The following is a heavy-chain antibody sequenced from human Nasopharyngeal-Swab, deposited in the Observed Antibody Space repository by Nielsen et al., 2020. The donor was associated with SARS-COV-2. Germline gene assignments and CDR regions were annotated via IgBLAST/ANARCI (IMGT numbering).Heavy chain of an antibody. Sequence: GGSLRLSSAASGFTFSSYWMSWVRQAPGKGLEWVANIKQDGSEKYYVDSVKGRFTISRDNAKNSLYLQMNSLRAEDTAVYYCARHYDYVWGSYRPFDYWGQGTLVTVSS. V-gene: IGHV3-7*01. CDR3: ARHYDYVWGSYRPFDY. D-gene: IGHD3-16*02. J-gene: IGHJ4*02. CDR1: GFTFSSYW. CDR2: IKQDGSEK.